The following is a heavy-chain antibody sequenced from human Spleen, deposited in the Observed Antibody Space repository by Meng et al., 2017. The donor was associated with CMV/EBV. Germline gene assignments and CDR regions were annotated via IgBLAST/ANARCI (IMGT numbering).Heavy chain of an antibody. CDR3: ASAVKGIVATKGAFDI. D-gene: IGHD5-12*01. CDR2: IKQDGSEK. Sequence: GESLKISCAASGFTFSSYSMNWVRQAPGKGLEWVANIKQDGSEKYYVDSVKGRFTISRDNAKNSLYLQMNSLRAEDTAVYYCASAVKGIVATKGAFDIWGQGTMVTVSS. CDR1: GFTFSSYS. V-gene: IGHV3-7*01. J-gene: IGHJ3*02.